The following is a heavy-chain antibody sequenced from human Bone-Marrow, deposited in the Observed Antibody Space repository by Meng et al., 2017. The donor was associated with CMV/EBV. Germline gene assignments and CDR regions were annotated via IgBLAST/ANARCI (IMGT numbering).Heavy chain of an antibody. V-gene: IGHV3-21*05. Sequence: GGSLRLSCAASGFTFSSYEMNWVRQAPGKGLEWVSYISSSSSYIYYADSVKGRFTISRDNAKNSLYLQMNSLRAEDTAVYYCARDSLNYYDSSGYYYEPNAFDIWGQGTMVTVSS. D-gene: IGHD3-22*01. CDR3: ARDSLNYYDSSGYYYEPNAFDI. CDR2: ISSSSSYI. CDR1: GFTFSSYE. J-gene: IGHJ3*02.